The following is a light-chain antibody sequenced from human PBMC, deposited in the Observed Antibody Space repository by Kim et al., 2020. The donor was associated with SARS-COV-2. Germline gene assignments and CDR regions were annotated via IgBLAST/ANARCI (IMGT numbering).Light chain of an antibody. CDR2: GAS. CDR3: QQYNDWPWT. V-gene: IGKV3-15*01. Sequence: EIVMTQSPGTLSVSPGERVTLSCRASQSISSNLGRYQQKPGQAPRLLIYGASTRATGIPARFSGSGSGTDFTLTISSLQSEDFAVYCCQQYNDWPWTFGQGTKLEI. CDR1: QSISSN. J-gene: IGKJ1*01.